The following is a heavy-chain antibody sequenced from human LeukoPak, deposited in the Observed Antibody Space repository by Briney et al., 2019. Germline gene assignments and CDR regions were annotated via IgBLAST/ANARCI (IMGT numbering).Heavy chain of an antibody. V-gene: IGHV3-48*03. D-gene: IGHD3-22*01. Sequence: GGSLRLSCAASGFTFSSYEMNWVRQAPGKGLEWVSYISSSGSTIYYADSVKGRFTISRDNAKNSLYLQMNSLRAEDTAVYYCAKVAGYYYYDSSGYQLEFQTPFDYWGQGTLVTVSS. CDR1: GFTFSSYE. CDR2: ISSSGSTI. CDR3: AKVAGYYYYDSSGYQLEFQTPFDY. J-gene: IGHJ4*02.